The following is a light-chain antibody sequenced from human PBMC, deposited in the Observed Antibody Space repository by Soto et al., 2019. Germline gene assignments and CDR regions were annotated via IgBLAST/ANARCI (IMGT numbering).Light chain of an antibody. CDR2: GAS. CDR1: QSVSSNY. Sequence: EIVITHSPATLSFSPVERATLSCRASQSVSSNYLAWYQQKPGQAPRLLIYGASSRATGIPDRFSGSGSGTDFTLTISSLQPEDAATYYCQNFDSAPQTFGQGTKVDIK. CDR3: QNFDSAPQT. V-gene: IGKV3D-7*01. J-gene: IGKJ1*01.